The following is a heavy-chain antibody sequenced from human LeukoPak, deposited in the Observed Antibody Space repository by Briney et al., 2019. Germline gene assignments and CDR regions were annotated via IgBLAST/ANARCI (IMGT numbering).Heavy chain of an antibody. Sequence: GGSLRLSCAASGFTFGNFVMGWVRQAPGKGLEWVSAITGGGSTTFYSDSVEGRLTISRDNSKNTLYLQMSSLRAEDTAIYYCARAQLSGYNYGYRGYYYYMDVWGKGTTVTVSS. CDR1: GFTFGNFV. CDR3: ARAQLSGYNYGYRGYYYYMDV. J-gene: IGHJ6*03. D-gene: IGHD5-18*01. V-gene: IGHV3-23*01. CDR2: ITGGGSTT.